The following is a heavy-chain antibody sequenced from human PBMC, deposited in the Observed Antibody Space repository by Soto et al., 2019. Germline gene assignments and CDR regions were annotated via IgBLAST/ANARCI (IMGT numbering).Heavy chain of an antibody. D-gene: IGHD2-2*02. Sequence: GASVKVSCKASGYTLTSYGSRWVRQAPGQGLEWMGWISAYKGNTNYAQKVQGRVSMTTDTYKSTAYMELRSLRSDDTAVYYCARVCSSTSCYTRYYYGMDVWGQGTPVTVSS. V-gene: IGHV1-18*01. CDR3: ARVCSSTSCYTRYYYGMDV. CDR1: GYTLTSYG. CDR2: ISAYKGNT. J-gene: IGHJ6*02.